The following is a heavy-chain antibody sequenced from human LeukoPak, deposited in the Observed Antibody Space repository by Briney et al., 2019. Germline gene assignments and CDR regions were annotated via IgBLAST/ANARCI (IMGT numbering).Heavy chain of an antibody. J-gene: IGHJ4*02. D-gene: IGHD3-22*01. Sequence: GGSLRLSCAAPGFTFSSYAMSWVRQAPGKGLEWVSAISGSGGSTYYADSVKGRFTISRDNSKNTLYLQMNSLRAEDTAVYYCANGDSSGYPSHFDYWGQGTLVTVSS. CDR3: ANGDSSGYPSHFDY. CDR1: GFTFSSYA. CDR2: ISGSGGST. V-gene: IGHV3-23*01.